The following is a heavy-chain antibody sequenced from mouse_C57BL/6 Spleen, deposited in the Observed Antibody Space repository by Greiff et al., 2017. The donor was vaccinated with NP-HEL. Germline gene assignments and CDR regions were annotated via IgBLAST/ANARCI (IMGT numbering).Heavy chain of an antibody. CDR2: IYPGSGST. CDR1: GYTFTSYW. Sequence: QVQLQQPGAELVKPGASVKMSCKASGYTFTSYWITWVKQRPGQGLEWIGDIYPGSGSTNYNEKFKSKATLTVDTSSSTAYMQLSSLTSEDSAVYYCARGEPYYYGSHWYFEVWGTGTTVTVSS. CDR3: ARGEPYYYGSHWYFEV. D-gene: IGHD1-1*01. V-gene: IGHV1-55*01. J-gene: IGHJ1*03.